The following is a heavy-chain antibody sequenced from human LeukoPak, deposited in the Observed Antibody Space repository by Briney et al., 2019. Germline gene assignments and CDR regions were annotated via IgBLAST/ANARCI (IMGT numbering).Heavy chain of an antibody. CDR3: ARGTGSFDY. V-gene: IGHV1-18*01. CDR2: ISTYNGNT. D-gene: IGHD3-10*01. Sequence: ASVKVSCKASGYTFTSYGISWVRQALGKGFEWMGWISTYNGNTNYAQKFQGRVTMTTDTSTSTAYMDLRSLRSDDTAVYYCARGTGSFDYWGQGTLVTVSS. J-gene: IGHJ4*02. CDR1: GYTFTSYG.